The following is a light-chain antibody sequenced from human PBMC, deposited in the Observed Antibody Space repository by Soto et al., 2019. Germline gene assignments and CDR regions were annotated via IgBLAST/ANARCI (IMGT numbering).Light chain of an antibody. J-gene: IGKJ5*01. V-gene: IGKV3-11*01. Sequence: EVELTQSPATLSWSPGETATLSCRASQIVDKFLAWYQQRPGQPHRLLIFDSSNRATGVPVRFSGSGSGTVFTLTIGSLEPEDSAVYYCQQRKHWPPITFGQGTRVEI. CDR1: QIVDKF. CDR2: DSS. CDR3: QQRKHWPPIT.